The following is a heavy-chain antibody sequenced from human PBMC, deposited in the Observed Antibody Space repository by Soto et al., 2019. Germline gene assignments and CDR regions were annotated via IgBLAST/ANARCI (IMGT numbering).Heavy chain of an antibody. D-gene: IGHD3-10*01. CDR1: GYSFTSYW. CDR2: IYPGDSDT. V-gene: IGHV5-51*03. Sequence: GKSLKISCKGSGYSFTSYWIGWVRQMPGKGLEWMGIIYPGDSDTRYSPSFQGQVTISADKSISTAYLQWSSLKASDTAMYYCARGGYYYGSGSYEYYYYGMDVWGQGTTVTVSS. CDR3: ARGGYYYGSGSYEYYYYGMDV. J-gene: IGHJ6*02.